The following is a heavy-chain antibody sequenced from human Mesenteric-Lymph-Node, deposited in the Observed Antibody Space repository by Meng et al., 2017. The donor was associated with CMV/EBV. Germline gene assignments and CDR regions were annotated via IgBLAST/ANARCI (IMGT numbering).Heavy chain of an antibody. J-gene: IGHJ3*02. D-gene: IGHD3-3*01. CDR3: AKNLVPTYYDFWSGHPTDAFDI. CDR1: GGTFSSYA. V-gene: IGHV1-69*10. Sequence: SVKVSCKASGGTFSSYAISWVRQAPGQGLEWMGGIIPILGIANYAQKFQGRVTITADKSTSTAYMELSSLRADDTAVYYCAKNLVPTYYDFWSGHPTDAFDIWGQGTMVTVSS. CDR2: IIPILGIA.